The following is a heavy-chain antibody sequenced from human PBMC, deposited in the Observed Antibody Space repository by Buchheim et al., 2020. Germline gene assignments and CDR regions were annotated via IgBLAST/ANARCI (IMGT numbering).Heavy chain of an antibody. CDR2: INSDGSTI. Sequence: QEQLVESGGGLVKPGGSLRLSCTASGFNLADYYMSWIRQPPGQGLEWVSYINSDGSTIHYADSVKGRFRVSRDNAKKSVDLYMDTLRGDDTAVYYCARGYWSGGRSYAYPFDLWGQG. D-gene: IGHD2-15*01. J-gene: IGHJ4*02. CDR1: GFNLADYY. CDR3: ARGYWSGGRSYAYPFDL. V-gene: IGHV3-11*01.